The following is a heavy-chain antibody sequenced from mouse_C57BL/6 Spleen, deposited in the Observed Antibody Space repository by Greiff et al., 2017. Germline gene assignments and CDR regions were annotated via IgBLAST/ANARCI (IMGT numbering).Heavy chain of an antibody. V-gene: IGHV1-15*01. Sequence: VKLMESGAELVRPGASVTLSCKASGYTFTDYEMHWVKQTPVHGLEWIGAIDPETGGTAYNQKFKGKAILTADKSSSTAYMELHSLTSEDSAVYYCTSTVVDFDYWGQGTTLTVSS. CDR3: TSTVVDFDY. J-gene: IGHJ2*01. CDR2: IDPETGGT. D-gene: IGHD1-1*01. CDR1: GYTFTDYE.